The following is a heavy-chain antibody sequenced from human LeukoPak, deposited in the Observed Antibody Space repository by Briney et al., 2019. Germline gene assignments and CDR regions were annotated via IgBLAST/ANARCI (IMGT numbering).Heavy chain of an antibody. J-gene: IGHJ4*02. V-gene: IGHV4-39*07. D-gene: IGHD3-3*01. CDR3: ARVGGPYYDFWSGGDY. CDR1: GGSISRNNYY. Sequence: SETLSLTCTVSGGSISRNNYYWSWIRQPPGKGLEWIGEINHSGSTNYNPSLKSRVTISVDTSKNQFSLKLSSVTAADTAVYYCARVGGPYYDFWSGGDYWGQGTLVTVSS. CDR2: INHSGST.